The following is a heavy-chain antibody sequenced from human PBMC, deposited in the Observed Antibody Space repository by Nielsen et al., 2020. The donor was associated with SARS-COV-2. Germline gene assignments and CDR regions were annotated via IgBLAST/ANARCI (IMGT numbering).Heavy chain of an antibody. Sequence: GGSLRLSCAASGFTFSSYGMHWVRQAPGKGLEWVAVISYDGSNKYYADSVKGRFTISRDNSKNTLYLQMNSLRAEDTAVYYCARSTVRGEIDYWGQGTLDTVSS. V-gene: IGHV3-30*03. D-gene: IGHD3-10*01. J-gene: IGHJ4*02. CDR3: ARSTVRGEIDY. CDR2: ISYDGSNK. CDR1: GFTFSSYG.